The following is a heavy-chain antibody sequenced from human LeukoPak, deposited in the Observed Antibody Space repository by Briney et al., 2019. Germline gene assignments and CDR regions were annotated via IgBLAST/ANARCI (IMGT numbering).Heavy chain of an antibody. CDR1: GVSISSTSYY. Sequence: SETLSLTCTVSGVSISSTSYYWGWIRQPPGKGLEWIGSIYYSGSTNYNPSLKSRVTISVDTTKNQFSLKLSSVTAADTAVYYCARSGMYYYDSSGYVYWGQGTLVTVSS. CDR2: IYYSGST. CDR3: ARSGMYYYDSSGYVY. D-gene: IGHD3-22*01. J-gene: IGHJ4*02. V-gene: IGHV4-39*07.